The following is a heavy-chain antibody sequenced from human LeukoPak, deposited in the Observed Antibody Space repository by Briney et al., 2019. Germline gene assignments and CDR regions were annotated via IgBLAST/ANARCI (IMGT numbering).Heavy chain of an antibody. CDR2: IHHSGST. V-gene: IGHV4-38-2*01. CDR1: GYSISSGYY. Sequence: SETLSLTCAVSGYSISSGYYWGWIRPPPGQGLEWIGRIHHSGSTYFNPSLKSRLTISVDTSKNTFSLNLRSVTAADTAVYFCARAGTNYYDSSNYFPSWGQGTLVTVSS. D-gene: IGHD3-22*01. CDR3: ARAGTNYYDSSNYFPS. J-gene: IGHJ5*02.